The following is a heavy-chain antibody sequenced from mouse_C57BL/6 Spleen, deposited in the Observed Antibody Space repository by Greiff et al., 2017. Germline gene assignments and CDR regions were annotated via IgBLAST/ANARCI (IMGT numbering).Heavy chain of an antibody. J-gene: IGHJ1*03. CDR1: GFTFSNYW. CDR3: TVATVDPWYFDV. D-gene: IGHD1-1*01. Sequence: EVKLQESGGGLVQPGGSMKLSCVASGFTFSNYWMNWVRQSPEKGLEWVAQIRLKSDNYATHYAESVKGRFTISRDDSKSSVYLQMNNLRAEDTGIYYCTVATVDPWYFDVGGTGTTVTVSS. CDR2: IRLKSDNYAT. V-gene: IGHV6-3*01.